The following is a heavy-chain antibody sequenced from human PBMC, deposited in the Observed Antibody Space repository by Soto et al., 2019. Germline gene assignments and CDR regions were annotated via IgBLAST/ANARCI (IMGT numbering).Heavy chain of an antibody. CDR3: ARVIVGAAESYFDY. V-gene: IGHV3-11*05. J-gene: IGHJ4*02. CDR1: GFTFSDYY. CDR2: ISSSSSYT. Sequence: QVQLVESGGGLVKPGGSLRLSCAASGFTFSDYYMSWIRQAPGKGLEWVSYISSSSSYTNYADSVKGRFTISRDNAKNSLYLQMNSLRAEDTAVYYCARVIVGAAESYFDYWGQGTLVTVSS. D-gene: IGHD1-26*01.